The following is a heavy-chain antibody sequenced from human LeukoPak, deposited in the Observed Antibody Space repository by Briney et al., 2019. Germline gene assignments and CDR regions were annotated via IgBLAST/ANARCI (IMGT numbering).Heavy chain of an antibody. V-gene: IGHV1-46*01. CDR3: ARERVVPAATYYYYMDV. Sequence: GASVKVSCKASGYTFTSYYMHWVRQAPGQGLEWMGIINPSGGSTSYAQKFQGRVTMTRDMSTSTAYMELSSLRSEDTAVYYCARERVVPAATYYYYMDVWGKGTTVTISS. CDR2: INPSGGST. CDR1: GYTFTSYY. D-gene: IGHD2-2*01. J-gene: IGHJ6*03.